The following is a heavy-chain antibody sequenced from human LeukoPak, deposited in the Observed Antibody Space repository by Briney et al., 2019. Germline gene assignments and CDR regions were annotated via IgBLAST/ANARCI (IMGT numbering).Heavy chain of an antibody. D-gene: IGHD3-3*01. J-gene: IGHJ5*02. CDR1: GGSISSSSYY. Sequence: SETLSLTCTVSGGSISSSSYYWGWIRQPPGKGLQWIGSICYSGSTYNNPTLKSRVTISVDTSKNQFSLKLSSVTAADTAVYYCARVGITIFGVVPNWFDPWGQGTLVTVSS. V-gene: IGHV4-39*01. CDR3: ARVGITIFGVVPNWFDP. CDR2: ICYSGST.